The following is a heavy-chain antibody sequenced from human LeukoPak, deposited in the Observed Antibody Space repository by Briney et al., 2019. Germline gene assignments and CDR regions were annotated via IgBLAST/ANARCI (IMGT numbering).Heavy chain of an antibody. D-gene: IGHD2-2*01. V-gene: IGHV3-21*01. Sequence: GGSLRLSCAASGFTFSSYSMNWVRQAPGKGLEWVSSISSSSSYIYYADSVKGRFTISRDNAKNSLYLQMNSLRAEDTAVYYCARDSDIVVVPARRLYYGMDVWGQGTTVTVSS. CDR2: ISSSSSYI. CDR3: ARDSDIVVVPARRLYYGMDV. CDR1: GFTFSSYS. J-gene: IGHJ6*02.